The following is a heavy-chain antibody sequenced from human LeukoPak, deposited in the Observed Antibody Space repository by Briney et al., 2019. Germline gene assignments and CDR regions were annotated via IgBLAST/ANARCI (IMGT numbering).Heavy chain of an antibody. V-gene: IGHV3-30*03. J-gene: IGHJ3*02. CDR2: ISDDGTRK. CDR3: AREFSGYAFDI. CDR1: GFTFSSYG. Sequence: GGSLRLSCAASGFTFSSYGIHWVRLAPGKGPEWVAVISDDGTRKYYADSVQGRFTISRDNSKNTLYLQMNSLRAEDMAVYYCAREFSGYAFDIWGQGIMATVSS. D-gene: IGHD5-12*01.